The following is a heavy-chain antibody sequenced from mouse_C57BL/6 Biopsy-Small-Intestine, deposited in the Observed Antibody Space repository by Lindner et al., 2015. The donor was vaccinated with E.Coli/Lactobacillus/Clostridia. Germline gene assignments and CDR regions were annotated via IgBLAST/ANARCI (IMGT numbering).Heavy chain of an antibody. J-gene: IGHJ1*01. Sequence: SVKVSCKASGYTFTDYAIHWVRQAPGQGLEWMGWINVNNGDTKYSQKFQGRLTFTRDSSASTVYMELSSLRSEDTAVFYCARDYNVLRYVAFYYGLDVWGQGTTVTVSS. CDR1: GYTFTDYA. CDR2: INVNNGDT. V-gene: IGHV1-84*02. D-gene: IGHD2-2*01. CDR3: ARDYNVLRYVAFYYGLDV.